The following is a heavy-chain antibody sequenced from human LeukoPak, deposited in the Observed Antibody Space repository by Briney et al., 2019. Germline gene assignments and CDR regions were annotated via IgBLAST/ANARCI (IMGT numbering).Heavy chain of an antibody. V-gene: IGHV3-21*04. CDR3: ARATRYSSSYYPFDY. J-gene: IGHJ4*02. CDR2: ISSSSSYI. D-gene: IGHD6-6*01. Sequence: GGSLRLSCAASGFTFSSYSMNWVRQAPGKGLEWVSSISSSSSYIYYADSVKGRFTISRDNAKNSLYLQMNSLRAEDTAVYYCARATRYSSSYYPFDYWGQGTLVTVSS. CDR1: GFTFSSYS.